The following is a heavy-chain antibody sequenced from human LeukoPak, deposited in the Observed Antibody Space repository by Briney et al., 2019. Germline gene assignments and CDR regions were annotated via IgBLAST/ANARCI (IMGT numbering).Heavy chain of an antibody. Sequence: PSETLSLTCTVSGGSISSYYRTWIRQPPGKGLEWIGYIHYSGSIYYNPSLKSRVTISLDASKNLFSLKLTSVTAADTAMFYCARGLGVRAFDYWGRGTLVSVSS. CDR1: GGSISSYY. CDR2: IHYSGSI. J-gene: IGHJ4*02. CDR3: ARGLGVRAFDY. V-gene: IGHV4-59*01. D-gene: IGHD3-10*01.